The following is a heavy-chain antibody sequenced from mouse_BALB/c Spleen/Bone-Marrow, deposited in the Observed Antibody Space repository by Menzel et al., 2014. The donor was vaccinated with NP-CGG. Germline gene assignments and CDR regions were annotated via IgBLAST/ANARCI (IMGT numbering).Heavy chain of an antibody. CDR3: ARGIGYDAWFVY. CDR2: ISSGSSTI. D-gene: IGHD2-2*01. CDR1: GSTFSSIG. Sequence: EVKVVESGGGLVQPGGSRKLSCAASGSTFSSIGMHWVRQAPEKGLEWVAYISSGSSTIYYADTVKGRFTIPRDNPKNTLFLQMTSLRSEDTAMYYCARGIGYDAWFVYWGQGTLVTVSA. V-gene: IGHV5-17*02. J-gene: IGHJ3*01.